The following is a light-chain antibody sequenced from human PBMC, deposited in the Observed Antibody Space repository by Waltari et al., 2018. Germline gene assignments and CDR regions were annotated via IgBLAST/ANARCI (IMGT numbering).Light chain of an antibody. V-gene: IGLV2-14*01. CDR3: SSNRV. CDR2: DVT. J-gene: IGLJ3*02. Sequence: QSALAQPASVSGSPGQSITISCTGTRSDFGGYNYVSWYQQHSGKAPKLMIYDVTKRPSGVSNRFSGSKSGNTASLTISGLQAEDEADYFCSSNRVFGGGTKLTVL. CDR1: RSDFGGYNY.